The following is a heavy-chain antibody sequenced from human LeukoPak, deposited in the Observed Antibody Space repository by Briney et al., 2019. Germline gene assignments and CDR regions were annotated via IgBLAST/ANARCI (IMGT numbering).Heavy chain of an antibody. J-gene: IGHJ4*02. D-gene: IGHD5-18*01. CDR1: GFTFDDYG. Sequence: GGSLRLSCAASGFTFDDYGMSWVRQAPGKGLEWVSGINWNGGSTGYADSVKGRFTISRDNAKNSLYLQMNSLRAEDTALYYCARGGVDTAMGDPFDYWGQGTLVTVSS. V-gene: IGHV3-20*04. CDR2: INWNGGST. CDR3: ARGGVDTAMGDPFDY.